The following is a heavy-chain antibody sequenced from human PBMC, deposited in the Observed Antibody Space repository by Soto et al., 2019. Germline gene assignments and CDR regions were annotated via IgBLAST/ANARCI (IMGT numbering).Heavy chain of an antibody. J-gene: IGHJ5*02. CDR3: ARVIWSGHLTSDL. V-gene: IGHV3-48*02. Sequence: EVQVVESGGGLVQPGGSLRLSCAASGFTFSSNSMNWVRQAPGKGLEWSSYIGSSSSTIYAESVKGRFTISRDNATNSLYLQMNSLRDEGTAVYYCARVIWSGHLTSDLWGQGTLVTVS. CDR2: IGSSSSTI. CDR1: GFTFSSNS. D-gene: IGHD3-3*01.